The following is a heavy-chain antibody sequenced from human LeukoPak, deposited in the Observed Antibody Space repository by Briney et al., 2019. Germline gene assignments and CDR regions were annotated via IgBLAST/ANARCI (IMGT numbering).Heavy chain of an antibody. J-gene: IGHJ4*02. Sequence: GGSLRLSCAASGFTFSNYAMSWVRQIPGKGLEWVSAISGSDDGTYYADSVKGRFTMSRDNSRNTLYLQMNTLRAEDTAVYFCAKSPVSSCRGSFCYPFDYWGQGNLVTVSS. CDR2: ISGSDDGT. CDR1: GFTFSNYA. CDR3: AKSPVSSCRGSFCYPFDY. D-gene: IGHD2-15*01. V-gene: IGHV3-23*01.